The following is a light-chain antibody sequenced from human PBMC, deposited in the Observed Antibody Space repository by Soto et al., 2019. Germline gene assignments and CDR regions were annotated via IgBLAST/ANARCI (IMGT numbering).Light chain of an antibody. CDR1: QSIGGN. J-gene: IGKJ2*01. V-gene: IGKV3-15*01. CDR2: GAS. CDR3: QQYNNWPYT. Sequence: EMVMTQSPATQSVSPGERASLSCRASQSIGGNLAWYQQKPGQAPRLLIYGASTRATGVPARFSGSGSRTGFPLTISSLQSEDFAIYYCQQYNNWPYTFGQGTKLEI.